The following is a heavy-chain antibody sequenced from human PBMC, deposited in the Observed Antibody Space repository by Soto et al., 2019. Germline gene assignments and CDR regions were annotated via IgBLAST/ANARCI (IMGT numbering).Heavy chain of an antibody. D-gene: IGHD3-16*01. V-gene: IGHV3-30-3*01. J-gene: IGHJ6*02. CDR1: GFTFSSYA. CDR2: ISYDGSNK. CDR3: ARDKLVWDYYFGMDV. Sequence: PGGSLRLSCAASGFTFSSYAMHWVRQAPGKGPEWVAVISYDGSNKYYADSVKGRFTISRDNSKNTLYLQMNSLRAEDTTVYYCARDKLVWDYYFGMDVWGQGTTVTVSS.